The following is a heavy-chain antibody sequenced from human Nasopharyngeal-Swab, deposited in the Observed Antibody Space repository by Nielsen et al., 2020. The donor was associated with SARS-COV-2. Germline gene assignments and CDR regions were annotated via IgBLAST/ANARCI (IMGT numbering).Heavy chain of an antibody. CDR3: AGYQDILTGYF. CDR2: INPTDGST. V-gene: IGHV1-46*01. Sequence: WVRQAPGQGLEWMGIINPTDGSTSYAQKFEGRVTMTRVTSTSTVYMELNSLRSEDTAVYYCAGYQDILTGYFWGQGTLVTVSS. D-gene: IGHD3-9*01. J-gene: IGHJ4*02.